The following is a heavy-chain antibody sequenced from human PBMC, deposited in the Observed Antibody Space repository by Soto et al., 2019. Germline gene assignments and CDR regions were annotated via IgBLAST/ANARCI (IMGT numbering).Heavy chain of an antibody. CDR1: GDSISTFY. Sequence: SETLSLTCTVSGDSISTFYWRWIRQPPGKGLEWIGYIYYTGSTNYNPSLKSRVTMSVDTSKKQFSLKLTSVTAADTAVYYCARQRGNYFDYWGQGSLVTVSS. CDR3: ARQRGNYFDY. CDR2: IYYTGST. V-gene: IGHV4-59*01. J-gene: IGHJ4*02. D-gene: IGHD3-10*01.